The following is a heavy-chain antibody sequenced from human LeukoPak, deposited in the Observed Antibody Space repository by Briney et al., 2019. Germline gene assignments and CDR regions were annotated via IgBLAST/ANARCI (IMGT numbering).Heavy chain of an antibody. J-gene: IGHJ4*02. Sequence: GASVKVSCKASGYTFTDYYMHWVQQAPGKGLEWMGRVDPEDGETIYAEKFQGRVTITADTSTDTAYMELSSLRSEDTAAYYCARDQEGRRGSYYFDYWGQGTLVTVSS. CDR2: VDPEDGET. V-gene: IGHV1-69-2*01. D-gene: IGHD1-26*01. CDR3: ARDQEGRRGSYYFDY. CDR1: GYTFTDYY.